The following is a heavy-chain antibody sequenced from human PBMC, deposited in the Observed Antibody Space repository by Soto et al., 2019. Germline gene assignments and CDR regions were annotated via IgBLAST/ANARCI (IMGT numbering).Heavy chain of an antibody. Sequence: QVQLVQSGAEVTKPGASVKVSCKASGYTFTSYDINWVRQATGQGLEWMGWMSPNSGATGYAQKSQGRITRTRDTSISTAYRELSNLRSEDTAIYYCARGVDAGVDVWGQGSTVTVSS. J-gene: IGHJ6*02. CDR2: MSPNSGAT. D-gene: IGHD1-1*01. CDR3: ARGVDAGVDV. CDR1: GYTFTSYD. V-gene: IGHV1-8*01.